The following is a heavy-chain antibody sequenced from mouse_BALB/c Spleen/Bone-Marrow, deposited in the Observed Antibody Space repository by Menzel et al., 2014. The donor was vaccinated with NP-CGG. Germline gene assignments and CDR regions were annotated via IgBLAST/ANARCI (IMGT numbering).Heavy chain of an antibody. CDR3: ARVTSSAVGAMDY. CDR1: GFSLTNYG. Sequence: VKLQESGPGLVAPSQSPSITCTVSGFSLTNYGVHWVRQPPGKGLEWLGVIWAGGSTNYNSALMSRLSISKDNSKSQVFLKMISLQTDDTAMYYCARVTSSAVGAMDYWGQGTSVTVSS. CDR2: IWAGGST. J-gene: IGHJ4*01. V-gene: IGHV2-9*02. D-gene: IGHD3-2*02.